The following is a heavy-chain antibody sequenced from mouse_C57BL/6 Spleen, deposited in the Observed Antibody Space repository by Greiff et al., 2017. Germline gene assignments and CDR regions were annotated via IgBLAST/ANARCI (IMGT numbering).Heavy chain of an antibody. CDR3: ARGYYGSSLYYYAMDY. Sequence: QVQLQQPGAELVRPGSSVKLSCKASGYTFTSYWMHWVKRRPIQGLEWIGNIDPSDSETHYNQKFKDKATLTVDKSSSTAYMQLSSLTSEDSAVYYCARGYYGSSLYYYAMDYWGQGTSVTVSS. J-gene: IGHJ4*01. CDR1: GYTFTSYW. CDR2: IDPSDSET. D-gene: IGHD1-1*01. V-gene: IGHV1-52*01.